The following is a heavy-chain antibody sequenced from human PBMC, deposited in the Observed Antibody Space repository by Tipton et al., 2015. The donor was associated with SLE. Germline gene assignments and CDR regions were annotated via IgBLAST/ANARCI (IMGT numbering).Heavy chain of an antibody. Sequence: TLSLTCTVSGGSISSHYWGWIRRPPGKALEWIAYINYSGSTNYNPSLKSRVTMSVDTSKNQFSLKLSSVTAADTAEYYCARRRGSSWYEDYFDYWGQGTLVTVSS. CDR1: GGSISSHY. D-gene: IGHD6-13*01. CDR3: ARRRGSSWYEDYFDY. CDR2: INYSGST. V-gene: IGHV4-59*11. J-gene: IGHJ4*02.